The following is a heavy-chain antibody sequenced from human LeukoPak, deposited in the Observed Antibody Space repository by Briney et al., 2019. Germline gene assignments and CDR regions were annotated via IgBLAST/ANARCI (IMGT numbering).Heavy chain of an antibody. CDR3: ARDRVGYYDSSTQEPMDV. CDR2: ITTFSGKT. CDR1: NYTFTSYG. V-gene: IGHV1-18*01. J-gene: IGHJ6*03. D-gene: IGHD3-22*01. Sequence: GASVKVSCKASNYTFTSYGIHWVRQAPGQGLEWMGWITTFSGKTNYAQKLQDRVTMTTDTSTSTAYMELSSLRSEDTAVYYCARDRVGYYDSSTQEPMDVWGKGTTVTVSS.